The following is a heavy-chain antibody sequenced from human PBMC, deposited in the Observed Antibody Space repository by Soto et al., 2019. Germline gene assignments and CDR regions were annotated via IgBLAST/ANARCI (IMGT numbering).Heavy chain of an antibody. CDR3: ARDRVRGSSSWYGENWFDP. D-gene: IGHD6-13*01. CDR2: INPSGGST. Sequence: ASVKVSCKASGYTFTSYYMHWVRQAPGQGLEWMGIINPSGGSTSYAQKFQGRVTMTRDTSTSTVYIELSSLRSEDTAVYYCARDRVRGSSSWYGENWFDPWGQGTLVTVSS. V-gene: IGHV1-46*01. J-gene: IGHJ5*02. CDR1: GYTFTSYY.